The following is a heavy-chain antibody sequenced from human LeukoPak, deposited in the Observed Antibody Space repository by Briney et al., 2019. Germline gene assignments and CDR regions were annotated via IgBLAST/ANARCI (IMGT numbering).Heavy chain of an antibody. Sequence: GGSLRLSCAASGFTFSSYEMNWVRQAPGKGLEWVSYISSSGSTIYYADSVKGRFTISRDNAKNSLYLQMNSLRAEDTAVYYCARVPYCGGDCYYYYYYMDVWGKGTTVTISS. CDR1: GFTFSSYE. J-gene: IGHJ6*03. D-gene: IGHD2-21*02. V-gene: IGHV3-48*03. CDR3: ARVPYCGGDCYYYYYYMDV. CDR2: ISSSGSTI.